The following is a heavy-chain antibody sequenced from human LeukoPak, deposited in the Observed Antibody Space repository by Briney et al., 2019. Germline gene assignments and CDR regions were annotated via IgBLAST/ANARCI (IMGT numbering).Heavy chain of an antibody. J-gene: IGHJ4*02. V-gene: IGHV4-61*02. CDR3: ARDRYYYDSSGYVFDY. D-gene: IGHD3-22*01. CDR1: GGSISSSSYY. CDR2: IYTSGST. Sequence: PSETLSLTCTVSGGSISSSSYYWSWIRQPAGKGLEWIGRIYTSGSTNYNPSLKSRVTMSVDTSKNQFSLKLSSVTAADTAVYYCARDRYYYDSSGYVFDYWGQGTLVTVSS.